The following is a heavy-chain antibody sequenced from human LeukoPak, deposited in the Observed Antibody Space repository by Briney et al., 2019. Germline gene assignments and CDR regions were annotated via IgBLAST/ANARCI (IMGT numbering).Heavy chain of an antibody. J-gene: IGHJ4*02. CDR3: ARGGDSYGYTYFDY. V-gene: IGHV3-48*03. D-gene: IGHD5-18*01. CDR2: ISSSGSTI. CDR1: GFTFSSYE. Sequence: GGSLRLSCAASGFTFSSYEMNWVRQAPGKGLEWVSYISSSGSTIYYADSVKGRFTISRDNAKNSLYLQMNSLRAEDTAVYYCARGGDSYGYTYFDYWGQGTLVTVSS.